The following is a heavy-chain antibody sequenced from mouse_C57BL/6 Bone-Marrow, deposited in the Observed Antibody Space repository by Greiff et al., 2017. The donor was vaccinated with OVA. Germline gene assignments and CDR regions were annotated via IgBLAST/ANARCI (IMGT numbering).Heavy chain of an antibody. CDR2: ISYSGST. J-gene: IGHJ2*01. Sequence: EVQLQQSGPGLAKPSQTLSLTCSVTGYSITSDYWNWLRKFPGNKLEYMGYISYSGSTYYNPSLKSRISITRDTSKNQYYLQLNSVTTEDTATYYCARGRLLLRSLDYWGQGTTLTVSS. CDR3: ARGRLLLRSLDY. D-gene: IGHD1-1*01. CDR1: GYSITSDY. V-gene: IGHV3-8*01.